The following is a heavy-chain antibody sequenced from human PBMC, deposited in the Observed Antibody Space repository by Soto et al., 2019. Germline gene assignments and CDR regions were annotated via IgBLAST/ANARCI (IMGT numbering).Heavy chain of an antibody. D-gene: IGHD3-10*01. CDR1: GGSISSGGYY. Sequence: QVQLQESGPGLVKPSQTLSLTCTVSGGSISSGGYYWSWIRQHPGKGQEWIGYNSYSGSNYYNTSLKSQVSISLDTSKNQFSLKLSSVTAADTAVYYCARGSTTDYDASASYYSFADYWGQGTLVTVSS. J-gene: IGHJ4*02. CDR3: ARGSTTDYDASASYYSFADY. CDR2: NSYSGSN. V-gene: IGHV4-31*01.